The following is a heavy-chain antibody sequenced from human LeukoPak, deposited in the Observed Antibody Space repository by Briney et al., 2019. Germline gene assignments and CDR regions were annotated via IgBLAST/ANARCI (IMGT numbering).Heavy chain of an antibody. CDR1: GFTFSGHW. J-gene: IGHJ4*02. CDR3: VRDETLWTLDW. CDR2: INEHGTDS. Sequence: GGSLRLSCTASGFTFSGHWIHWVRQAPGMGLVWVSRINEHGTDSMYAESVKGRFTISRDNARNTVYLQMNSLRAEDTAVYYCVRDETLWTLDWWGQGTLVSVSS. V-gene: IGHV3-74*03. D-gene: IGHD1-1*01.